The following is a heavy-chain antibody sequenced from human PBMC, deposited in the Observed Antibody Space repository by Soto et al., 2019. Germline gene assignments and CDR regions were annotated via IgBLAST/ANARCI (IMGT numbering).Heavy chain of an antibody. CDR1: GYSVSRGYY. V-gene: IGHV4-38-2*01. CDR2: IYHTGSA. D-gene: IGHD2-15*01. Sequence: SETLSLACAVSGYSVSRGYYWGWIRQPPGRGREWIGTIYHTGSAYYTTSLKSRVNISVDTSQNQFSLKLSSVTAADTAVYYCARVIVVVPDTHWFDPWGQASLVTVS. CDR3: ARVIVVVPDTHWFDP. J-gene: IGHJ5*02.